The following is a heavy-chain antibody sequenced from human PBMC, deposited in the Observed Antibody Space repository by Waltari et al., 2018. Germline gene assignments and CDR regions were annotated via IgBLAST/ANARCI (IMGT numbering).Heavy chain of an antibody. CDR3: AGGHRGSRPL. J-gene: IGHJ4*02. D-gene: IGHD3-10*01. Sequence: EVRLVESGGDLVQPGGSLRLSCAASGFPVSSDSMNWPRQAPGKGLEWVSVIYSGGNSNHTDSVKGRFIGSRDKSRNNLYLQMKGLRADDTAIYYCAGGHRGSRPLWGQGTLVTVSS. CDR2: IYSGGNS. CDR1: GFPVSSDS. V-gene: IGHV3-53*01.